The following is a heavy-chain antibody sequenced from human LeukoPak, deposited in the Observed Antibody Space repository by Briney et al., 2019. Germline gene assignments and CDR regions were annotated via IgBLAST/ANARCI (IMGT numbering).Heavy chain of an antibody. CDR3: ARSYYGDYYMDV. D-gene: IGHD4-17*01. CDR2: IIPIFGTA. Sequence: SVKVSCKASGGTFSSYAISWVRQAPGPGLEWMGRIIPIFGTANYAQKFQGRVTITTDESTSTAYMDLSSLRSEDTAVYYCARSYYGDYYMDVWGKGTTVTVSS. CDR1: GGTFSSYA. J-gene: IGHJ6*03. V-gene: IGHV1-69*05.